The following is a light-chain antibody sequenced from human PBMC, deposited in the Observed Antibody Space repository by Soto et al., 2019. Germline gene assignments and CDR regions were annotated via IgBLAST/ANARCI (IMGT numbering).Light chain of an antibody. CDR2: SNN. J-gene: IGLJ1*01. V-gene: IGLV1-40*01. CDR3: QSYDSSLSAYV. CDR1: SSNIGAGFD. Sequence: QSVLTQPPSVSGAPGQRVTISCTGSSSNIGAGFDVHWYQQLPRPAPKLLIYSNNNRPSGVPDRFSVSRSATSAALAITGLQAADEADYYCQSYDSSLSAYVFGPGTKVTVL.